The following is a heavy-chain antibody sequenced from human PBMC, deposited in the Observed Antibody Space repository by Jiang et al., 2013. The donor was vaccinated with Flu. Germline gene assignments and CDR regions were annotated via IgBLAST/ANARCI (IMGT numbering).Heavy chain of an antibody. Sequence: TQTLTLTCTFSGFSLTTSGMCVNWIRRPPGKALEWLARIDWDDDKFYSTSLKTRLTISKDTSKNQVVLKMTNMDPVDTGTYYCARGMIDVRGLDVWGQGTTVTVSS. CDR3: ARGMIDVRGLDV. CDR1: GFSLTTSGMC. J-gene: IGHJ6*02. V-gene: IGHV2-70*16. D-gene: IGHD2-21*01. CDR2: IDWDDDK.